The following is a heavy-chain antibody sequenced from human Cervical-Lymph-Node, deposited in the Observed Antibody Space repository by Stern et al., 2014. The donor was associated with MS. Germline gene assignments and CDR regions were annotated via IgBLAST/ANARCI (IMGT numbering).Heavy chain of an antibody. V-gene: IGHV1-69*01. CDR3: VRGAYCGGDCYWGWFDS. CDR2: IIPIFGST. D-gene: IGHD2-21*02. J-gene: IGHJ5*01. Sequence: VQLVESGAEVTKPGSSVKVSCKAYGDTFSDYAISWVRQAPGQGLEWMGGIIPIFGSTDYAQKFQGRVTITADESTTTAYMGLINLSSEDTAVYYCVRGAYCGGDCYWGWFDSWGQGTLVTVSS. CDR1: GDTFSDYA.